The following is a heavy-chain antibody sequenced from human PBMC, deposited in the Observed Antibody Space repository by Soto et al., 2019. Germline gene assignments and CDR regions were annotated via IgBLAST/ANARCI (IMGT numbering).Heavy chain of an antibody. CDR1: GDSISSFY. CDR3: ERVGSGSYFDN. J-gene: IGHJ4*02. Sequence: SETLSLTCTVSGDSISSFYWSWIRQPAGKGLEWIGRIYSSGSTNYNPSLKSRVIMSFDTSKNQFSLKLSSVTAADTAVYYCERVGSGSYFDNWGQGNLVTVSS. V-gene: IGHV4-4*07. CDR2: IYSSGST. D-gene: IGHD1-26*01.